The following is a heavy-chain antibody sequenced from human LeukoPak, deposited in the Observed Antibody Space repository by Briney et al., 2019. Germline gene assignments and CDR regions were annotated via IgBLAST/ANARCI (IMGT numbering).Heavy chain of an antibody. CDR1: GFTFSNYW. V-gene: IGHV3-66*04. D-gene: IGHD2-2*01. CDR3: ARHQIVVVPAAGMDV. J-gene: IGHJ6*02. CDR2: IYSGGST. Sequence: GGSLRLSCAASGFTFSNYWMHWVRQAPGKGLEWVSVIYSGGSTYYADSVKGRFTISRDNSKNTLYLQMNSLRAEDTAVYYCARHQIVVVPAAGMDVWGQGTTVTVSS.